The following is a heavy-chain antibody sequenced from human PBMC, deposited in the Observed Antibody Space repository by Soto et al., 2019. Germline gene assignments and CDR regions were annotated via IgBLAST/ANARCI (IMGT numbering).Heavy chain of an antibody. CDR1: GGSFSGYY. J-gene: IGHJ4*02. CDR2: INHSGST. V-gene: IGHV4-34*01. Sequence: SETLSLTCAVYGGSFSGYYWSWIRQPPGKGLEWIGEINHSGSTNYNPSLKSRVTISVDTSKNQFSLKLSSVTAADTAVYYCARVRHNWNAHHDYWGQGTLVTVSS. CDR3: ARVRHNWNAHHDY. D-gene: IGHD1-1*01.